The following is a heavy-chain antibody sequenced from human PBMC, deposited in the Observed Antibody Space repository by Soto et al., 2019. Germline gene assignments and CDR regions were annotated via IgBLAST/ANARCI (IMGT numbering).Heavy chain of an antibody. J-gene: IGHJ6*02. Sequence: ASVKVSCKASGGTFSSYAISWVRQAPGQGLEWMGGIIPIFGTANYAQKFQGRVTITADESTSTAYMELSSLRSEDTAVYYCATGDPGTALIYSGMDVWGQGTTVTVSS. CDR3: ATGDPGTALIYSGMDV. CDR1: GGTFSSYA. CDR2: IIPIFGTA. V-gene: IGHV1-69*13. D-gene: IGHD2-8*01.